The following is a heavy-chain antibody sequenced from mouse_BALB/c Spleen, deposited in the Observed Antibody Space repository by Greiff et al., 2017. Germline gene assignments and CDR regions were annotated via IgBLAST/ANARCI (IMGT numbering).Heavy chain of an antibody. CDR1: GFNIKDTY. V-gene: IGHV14-3*02. CDR3: ARDDYDYYYYAMDY. D-gene: IGHD2-4*01. J-gene: IGHJ4*01. CDR2: IDPANGNT. Sequence: EVKLMESGAELVKPGASVKLSCTASGFNIKDTYMHWVKQRPEQGLEWIGRIDPANGNTKYDPKFQGKATITADTSSNTAYLQLSSLTSEDTAVYYCARDDYDYYYYAMDYWGQGTSVTVSS.